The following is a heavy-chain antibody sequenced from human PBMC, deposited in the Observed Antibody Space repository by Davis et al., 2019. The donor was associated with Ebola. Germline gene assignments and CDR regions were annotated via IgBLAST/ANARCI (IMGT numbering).Heavy chain of an antibody. D-gene: IGHD5/OR15-5a*01. Sequence: AASVKVSCKASGGSLGTYTISWVRQAPGQGLEWMGRIIPILGIANYAQKFQGRVTITADKSTSTAYMELSSLRSEDTAVYYCARLSTIGPYYYGMDVWGKGTTVTVSS. J-gene: IGHJ6*04. V-gene: IGHV1-69*02. CDR3: ARLSTIGPYYYGMDV. CDR1: GGSLGTYT. CDR2: IIPILGIA.